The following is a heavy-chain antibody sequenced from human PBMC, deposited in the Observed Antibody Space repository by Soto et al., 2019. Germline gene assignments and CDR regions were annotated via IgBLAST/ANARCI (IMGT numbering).Heavy chain of an antibody. J-gene: IGHJ4*02. D-gene: IGHD1-26*01. V-gene: IGHV3-23*01. CDR2: ISGSGGST. CDR1: GFTFSSYA. CDR3: AYQAGKSGSYYPFDY. Sequence: GGSLRLSCAASGFTFSSYAMSWVRQAPGKGLEWVSAISGSGGSTYYADSVKGRFTISRDNSKNTLYLQMNSLRAEDTAVYYCAYQAGKSGSYYPFDYWGQGTLVTVSS.